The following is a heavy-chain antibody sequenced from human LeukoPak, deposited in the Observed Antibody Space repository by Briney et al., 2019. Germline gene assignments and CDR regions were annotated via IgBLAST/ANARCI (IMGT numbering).Heavy chain of an antibody. CDR1: GFTVSGNY. D-gene: IGHD3-22*01. J-gene: IGHJ4*02. CDR3: ARKSNSGYYLSY. CDR2: IYANGRT. V-gene: IGHV3-66*01. Sequence: PGGSLRLSCAASGFTVSGNYMSWVRQAPGKGPEWVSVIYANGRTYYADSVKGRFTISRDNSKNTLYLQMNSLRAEDTAVYYCARKSNSGYYLSYWGQGTLVTVSS.